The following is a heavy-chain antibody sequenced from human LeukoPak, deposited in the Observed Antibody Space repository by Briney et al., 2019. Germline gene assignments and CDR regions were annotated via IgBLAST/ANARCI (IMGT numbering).Heavy chain of an antibody. CDR1: GGSFSGYY. CDR3: AISAVYGDYEYYYYYGMDV. CDR2: INHSGST. V-gene: IGHV4-34*01. D-gene: IGHD4-17*01. J-gene: IGHJ6*02. Sequence: PSETLSLTCAVYGGSFSGYYWSWIRQPPGKGLEWIGEINHSGSTNYNPSFKSRVTISVDTSKNQFSLKLSSVTAADTAVYYCAISAVYGDYEYYYYYGMDVWGQGTTVTVSS.